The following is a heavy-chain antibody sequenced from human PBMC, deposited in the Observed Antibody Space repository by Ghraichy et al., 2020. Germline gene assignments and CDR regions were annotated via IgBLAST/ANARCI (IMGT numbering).Heavy chain of an antibody. CDR3: TTAYYDSSGYDSDY. CDR2: IKSKTDGGTT. V-gene: IGHV3-15*01. Sequence: GGSLRLSCAASGFTFSNAWMSWVRQAPGKGLEWVGPIKSKTDGGTTDYAAPVKGRFTISRDDSKNTLYLQMNSLKTEDTAVYYCTTAYYDSSGYDSDYWGQGTLVTVSS. CDR1: GFTFSNAW. D-gene: IGHD3-22*01. J-gene: IGHJ4*02.